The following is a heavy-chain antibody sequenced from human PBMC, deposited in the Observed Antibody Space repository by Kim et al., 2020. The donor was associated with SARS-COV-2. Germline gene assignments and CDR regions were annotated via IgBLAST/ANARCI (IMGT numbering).Heavy chain of an antibody. Sequence: SETLSLTCAVYGGSFSGYYWSWIRQPPGKGLEWIGEINHSGSTNYNPSLKSRVTISVDTSKNQFSLKPSSVTAADTAVYYCARARGGIWGQGTMVTVSS. V-gene: IGHV4-34*01. CDR1: GGSFSGYY. D-gene: IGHD3-10*01. CDR3: ARARGGI. J-gene: IGHJ3*02. CDR2: INHSGST.